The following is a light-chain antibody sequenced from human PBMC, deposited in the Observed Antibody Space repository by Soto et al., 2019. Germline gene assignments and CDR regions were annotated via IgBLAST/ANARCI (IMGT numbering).Light chain of an antibody. Sequence: EIVLTQSPGTLSLSPGGRATLSCRASQSVSRNYVAWYQQKPGQAPRLLIYGASSRASGIPDRFSGSGSGADFTLSITRLEPEDFALYYRQQYGSTPLTFGGGTKVEIK. CDR2: GAS. CDR1: QSVSRNY. CDR3: QQYGSTPLT. J-gene: IGKJ4*01. V-gene: IGKV3-20*01.